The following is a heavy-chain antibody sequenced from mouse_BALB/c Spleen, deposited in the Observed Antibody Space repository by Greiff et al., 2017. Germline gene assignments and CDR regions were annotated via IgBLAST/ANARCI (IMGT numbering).Heavy chain of an antibody. J-gene: IGHJ3*01. V-gene: IGHV1S81*02. D-gene: IGHD2-4*01. Sequence: VQLQQSGAELVKPGASVKLSCKASGYTFTSYYMYWVKQRPGQGLEWIGGINPSNGGTNFNEKFKSKATLTVDKSSSTAYMQLSSLTSEDSAVYYCTRDYDYTWFAYWGQGTLVTVSA. CDR3: TRDYDYTWFAY. CDR2: INPSNGGT. CDR1: GYTFTSYY.